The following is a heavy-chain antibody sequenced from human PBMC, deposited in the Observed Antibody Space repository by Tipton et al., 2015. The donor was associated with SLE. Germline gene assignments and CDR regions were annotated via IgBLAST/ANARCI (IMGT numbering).Heavy chain of an antibody. CDR2: IYHSGST. CDR3: ARRPTAGYDFWSGYLWVWYFDY. CDR1: GYSISSGYY. Sequence: TLSLTCAVSGYSISSGYYWGWIRQPPGKGLEWIGSIYHSGSTYYNPSLKSRVTISVDTSKNQFSLKLSSVTAADTAVYYCARRPTAGYDFWSGYLWVWYFDYWGQGTLVTVSS. D-gene: IGHD3-3*01. V-gene: IGHV4-38-2*01. J-gene: IGHJ4*02.